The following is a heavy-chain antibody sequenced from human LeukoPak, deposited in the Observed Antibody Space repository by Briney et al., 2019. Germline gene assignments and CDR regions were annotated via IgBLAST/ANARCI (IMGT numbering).Heavy chain of an antibody. CDR3: ARDPYSYGYVNY. CDR2: ISYDGSNK. CDR1: GFTFSSYA. J-gene: IGHJ4*02. D-gene: IGHD5-18*01. Sequence: PGGSLRLSCAASGFTFSSYAMHWVRQAPGKALEWVTVISYDGSNKYYADSVKGRFTISRDNSKNTLYLQMNSLRAEDTAVYYCARDPYSYGYVNYWGQGTLVTVSS. V-gene: IGHV3-30*04.